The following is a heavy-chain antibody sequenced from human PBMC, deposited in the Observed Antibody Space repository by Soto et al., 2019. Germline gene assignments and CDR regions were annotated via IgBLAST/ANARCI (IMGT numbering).Heavy chain of an antibody. V-gene: IGHV3-48*02. CDR1: GFTFGIYS. D-gene: IGHD6-19*01. Sequence: EVQLVESGGGLVQPGGSLRLSCAASGFTFGIYSMNWVRQAPGKGLEWFSYITSDTLTIKYSDSVKGRFTISRDNAKNSLYLQMNSLRDDDTAVYFCARSVEGHFDYWGQGTVVTVSS. CDR3: ARSVEGHFDY. J-gene: IGHJ4*02. CDR2: ITSDTLTI.